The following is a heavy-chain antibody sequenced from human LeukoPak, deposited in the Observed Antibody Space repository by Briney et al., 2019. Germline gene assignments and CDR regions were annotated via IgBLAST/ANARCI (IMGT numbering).Heavy chain of an antibody. CDR3: AKDRSTTWSLDY. Sequence: GGSLRLSCAASGFTFSDYYMSWIRQAPGKGLEWVSYISSSGSTIYYADSVKGRFTISRDKSENTLYVQLNSLRAEDTAVYYCAKDRSTTWSLDYWGQGTLVTVSS. CDR1: GFTFSDYY. V-gene: IGHV3-11*04. CDR2: ISSSGSTI. J-gene: IGHJ4*02. D-gene: IGHD6-13*01.